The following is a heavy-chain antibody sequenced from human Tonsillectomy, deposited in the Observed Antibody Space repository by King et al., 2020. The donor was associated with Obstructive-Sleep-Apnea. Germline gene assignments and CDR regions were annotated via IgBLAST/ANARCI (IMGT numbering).Heavy chain of an antibody. D-gene: IGHD3-22*01. CDR2: ISAYNGNT. Sequence: QLVQSGAEVKKPGASVKVSCKASGYTFTSYGISWVRQAPGQGLEWMGWISAYNGNTNYAQKLQGRVTMTTDTSTSTAYMELRSLRSDDTAVYYCARDRLSYYYDSSGYSQSHDAFDIWGQGTMVTVSS. CDR1: GYTFTSYG. J-gene: IGHJ3*02. V-gene: IGHV1-18*01. CDR3: ARDRLSYYYDSSGYSQSHDAFDI.